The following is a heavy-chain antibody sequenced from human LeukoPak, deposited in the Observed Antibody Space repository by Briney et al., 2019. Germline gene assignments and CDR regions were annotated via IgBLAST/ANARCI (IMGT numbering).Heavy chain of an antibody. V-gene: IGHV3-21*01. Sequence: PGGSLRLSCAASGFTFSSYSMNWVRQAPGKGLEWVSSISSSSSYIYYADSVKGRFTISRDNAKNSLYLQMNSLRAEDTAVYYCAKDEITHFDWLFEHYYYMDVWGKGTSVTISS. CDR2: ISSSSSYI. CDR3: AKDEITHFDWLFEHYYYMDV. J-gene: IGHJ6*03. CDR1: GFTFSSYS. D-gene: IGHD3-9*01.